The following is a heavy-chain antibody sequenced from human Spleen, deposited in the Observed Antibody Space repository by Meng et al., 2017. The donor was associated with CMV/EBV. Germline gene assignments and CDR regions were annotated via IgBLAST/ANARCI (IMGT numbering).Heavy chain of an antibody. CDR3: ARSRVGSAAIPGDY. CDR2: IGTAGDT. CDR1: GFTFSSYD. J-gene: IGHJ4*02. V-gene: IGHV3-13*03. Sequence: GGSLRLSCAACGFTFSSYDMHWVRQATGKGLEWVSAIGTAGDTYYPGSVKGQFIISRDNAKNSLYLHMNSLRAEDTAVYYCARSRVGSAAIPGDYWGQGTLVTVSS. D-gene: IGHD2-2*02.